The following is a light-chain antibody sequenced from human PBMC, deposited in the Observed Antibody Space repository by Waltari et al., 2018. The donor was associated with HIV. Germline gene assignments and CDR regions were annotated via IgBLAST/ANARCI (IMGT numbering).Light chain of an antibody. CDR2: WAS. J-gene: IGKJ1*01. Sequence: DIVMTQSPDSLAVSLGERATINCKSSQSVLYSSDNKNYFACYQQKPGKPPKLLIYWASTRESGVPDRFRGSCSGTDFTISSLQAEDGAVYHCQQYYSIPPTFGQVTKVEIE. V-gene: IGKV4-1*01. CDR1: QSVLYSSDNKNY. CDR3: QQYYSIPPT.